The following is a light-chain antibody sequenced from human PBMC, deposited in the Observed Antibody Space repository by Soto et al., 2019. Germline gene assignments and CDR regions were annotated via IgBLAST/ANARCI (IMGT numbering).Light chain of an antibody. Sequence: DIPMTQSPSTLSASVGDRVTITCRASRNINDWLAWYQQKPGKAPKLLIYKASTLQSGVPSRFSGSGSGTEFTLTISSLQPDDFATYYCQQYNDFFRQGTKLQIK. J-gene: IGKJ2*01. CDR3: QQYNDF. CDR2: KAS. CDR1: RNINDW. V-gene: IGKV1-5*03.